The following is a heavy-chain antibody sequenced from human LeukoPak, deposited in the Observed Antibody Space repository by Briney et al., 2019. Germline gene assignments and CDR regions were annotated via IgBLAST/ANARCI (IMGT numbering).Heavy chain of an antibody. D-gene: IGHD2-15*01. Sequence: ASVKVSCKVSGYTLTELSMHWVRQAPGKGLEWMGWISAYNGNRNNAQKLQGRVTMTTNTSTSTAYMELRSLGSDDTAVYYCARDRARHCSGGSCYGRGGMDVWGQGTTVIVSS. V-gene: IGHV1-18*01. J-gene: IGHJ6*02. CDR2: ISAYNGNR. CDR3: ARDRARHCSGGSCYGRGGMDV. CDR1: GYTLTELS.